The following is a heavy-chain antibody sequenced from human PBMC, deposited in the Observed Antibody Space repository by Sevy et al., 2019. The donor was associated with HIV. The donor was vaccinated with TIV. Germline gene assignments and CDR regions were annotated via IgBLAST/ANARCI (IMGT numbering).Heavy chain of an antibody. CDR2: IKSRTDGGTI. Sequence: GGSLRLSCAASGFTLNKAWMSWVRQAPGKGLEWVGRIKSRTDGGTIDYIGPVKGRFTVSRDDSKNTLHLQMNSLKTEDTAVYYCTTGHRTWGQGIMVTVSS. CDR3: TTGHRT. V-gene: IGHV3-15*01. J-gene: IGHJ3*01. CDR1: GFTLNKAW.